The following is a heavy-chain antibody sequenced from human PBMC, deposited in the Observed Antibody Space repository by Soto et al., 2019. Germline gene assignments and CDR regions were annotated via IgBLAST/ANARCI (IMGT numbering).Heavy chain of an antibody. D-gene: IGHD6-19*01. J-gene: IGHJ5*02. V-gene: IGHV3-23*01. Sequence: PGGSLRLSCAASGFTFSSYAMSWVRQAPGKGLEWVSAISGSGGSTYYADSVKGRFTISRDNSKNTLYLQMNSLRAEDTAVYYCAKTPIPWKLKPHYSSGWPFDPWGQGTLVTVSS. CDR2: ISGSGGST. CDR3: AKTPIPWKLKPHYSSGWPFDP. CDR1: GFTFSSYA.